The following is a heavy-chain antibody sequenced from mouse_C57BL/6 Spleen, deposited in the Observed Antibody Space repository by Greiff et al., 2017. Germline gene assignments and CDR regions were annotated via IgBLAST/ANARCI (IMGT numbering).Heavy chain of an antibody. CDR1: GFTFSSYG. CDR2: ISSGGSYT. V-gene: IGHV5-6*01. J-gene: IGHJ4*01. Sequence: EVQLVESGGDLVKPGGSLKLSCAASGFTFSSYGMSWVRQTPDKRLEWVATISSGGSYTYYPDSVKGRFTISRDNAKNTLYLQMSSLKSEDTAMYYCARHAHYYGSSYAMDYWGQGTSVTVSS. D-gene: IGHD1-1*01. CDR3: ARHAHYYGSSYAMDY.